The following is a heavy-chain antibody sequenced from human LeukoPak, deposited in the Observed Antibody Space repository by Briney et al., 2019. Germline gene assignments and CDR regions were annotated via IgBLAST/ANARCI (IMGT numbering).Heavy chain of an antibody. J-gene: IGHJ5*02. CDR3: ARDESGYDSWFDP. Sequence: ASVKVSCKASGYTFTDHDINWVRQAPGQGLEWMGWMNPKSGKIGIPQKFQGRVTMTSNTSTNTAYMELSSLRSDDTAVYYCARDESGYDSWFDPWGQGTLVTVSS. D-gene: IGHD5-12*01. CDR1: GYTFTDHD. CDR2: MNPKSGKI. V-gene: IGHV1-8*01.